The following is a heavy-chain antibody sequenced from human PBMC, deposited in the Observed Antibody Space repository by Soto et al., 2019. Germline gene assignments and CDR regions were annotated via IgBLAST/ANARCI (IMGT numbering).Heavy chain of an antibody. CDR1: GGSISSSSYY. D-gene: IGHD2-15*01. Sequence: TSETLSLTCTVAGGSISSSSYYWGWIRQPPGKGLEWIGSIYYSGSVYDNPSLKSRVTICVDASKKQFSLKLSYVTAADKAVYSCASHIRYSSGASSPQNWLDPCRQRPLVTVSS. CDR3: ASHIRYSSGASSPQNWLDP. CDR2: IYYSGSV. J-gene: IGHJ5*02. V-gene: IGHV4-39*01.